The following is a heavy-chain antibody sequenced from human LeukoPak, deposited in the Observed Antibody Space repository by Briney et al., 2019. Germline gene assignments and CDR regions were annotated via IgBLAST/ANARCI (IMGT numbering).Heavy chain of an antibody. Sequence: ASVKVPCKASGYTFTSYDINWVRQATGQGLEWMGWMNPNSGNTGYAQKFQGRVTMTRNTSISTAYMELSSLRSEDTAVYYCARGRATGISGDVWGKGTTVTVSS. CDR2: MNPNSGNT. V-gene: IGHV1-8*01. D-gene: IGHD1-1*01. J-gene: IGHJ6*04. CDR3: ARGRATGISGDV. CDR1: GYTFTSYD.